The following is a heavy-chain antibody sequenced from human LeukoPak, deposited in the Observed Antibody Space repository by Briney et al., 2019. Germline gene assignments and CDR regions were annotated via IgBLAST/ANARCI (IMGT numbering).Heavy chain of an antibody. CDR1: GGSISSYY. D-gene: IGHD3-22*01. J-gene: IGHJ4*02. Sequence: SETLSLTCTVSGGSISSYYWSWIRQPAGKGLEWIGRIYTSGSTNYNPSLKSRVTIPVDTSKNQFSLKLSSVTAADTAVYYCARGGYYYDSSGYRDWGQGTLVTVSS. V-gene: IGHV4-4*07. CDR2: IYTSGST. CDR3: ARGGYYYDSSGYRD.